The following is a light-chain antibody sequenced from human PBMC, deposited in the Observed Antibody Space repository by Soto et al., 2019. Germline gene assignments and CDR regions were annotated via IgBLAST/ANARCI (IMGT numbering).Light chain of an antibody. J-gene: IGKJ3*01. Sequence: DIQMTQSPSSLSASVGDRVTITCRASQSIGSYLKWFQQKPGKAPKILIYSATSLRSGVPPRLIGSGSGTKFILTISSLQPQDVVTYYCQESYSAPFFTFGPGTKVNIK. CDR1: QSIGSY. V-gene: IGKV1-39*01. CDR3: QESYSAPFFT. CDR2: SAT.